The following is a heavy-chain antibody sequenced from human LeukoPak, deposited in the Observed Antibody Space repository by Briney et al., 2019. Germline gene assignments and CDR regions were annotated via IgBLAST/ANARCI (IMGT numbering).Heavy chain of an antibody. D-gene: IGHD6-6*01. J-gene: IGHJ6*03. Sequence: SETLSLTCTVSAYSISSGYYWGWIRQPPGRGLRWIGSIYHSGSTYSNPSLKSRVTISVDTSKNQFSLKLSSVTAADTAVYYCARVVPADYYMDVWGKGTTVTVSS. CDR2: IYHSGST. V-gene: IGHV4-38-2*02. CDR1: AYSISSGYY. CDR3: ARVVPADYYMDV.